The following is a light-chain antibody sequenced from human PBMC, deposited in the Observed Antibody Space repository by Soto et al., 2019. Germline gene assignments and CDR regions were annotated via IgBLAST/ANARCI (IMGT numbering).Light chain of an antibody. J-gene: IGLJ3*02. CDR2: RNN. CDR1: SSNIGGDT. Sequence: QSVLTQPPSASGTPGQRVTISCSGSSSNIGGDTVNWYYQLPGTAPKVPIYRNNQRPSGVPDRFSGSKSGTSASLAISGLQSEDEGDYYCSAWDDSLNGWVFGGGTKLTVL. V-gene: IGLV1-44*01. CDR3: SAWDDSLNGWV.